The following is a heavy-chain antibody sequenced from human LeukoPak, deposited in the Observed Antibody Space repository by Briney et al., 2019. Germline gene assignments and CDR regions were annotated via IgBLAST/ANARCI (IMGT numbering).Heavy chain of an antibody. D-gene: IGHD4/OR15-4a*01. J-gene: IGHJ4*02. CDR3: TRRLSNGAALNYFDY. CDR1: GGSISSYY. CDR2: IFDSGDT. Sequence: RASETLSLTCTVSGGSISSYYWSWIRQTPGKGLEWIGNIFDSGDTNYNPSLQSRVTISVDTSKKQFSLKLRSVTAADTAVYYCTRRLSNGAALNYFDYWGQGTLVTVSS. V-gene: IGHV4-59*08.